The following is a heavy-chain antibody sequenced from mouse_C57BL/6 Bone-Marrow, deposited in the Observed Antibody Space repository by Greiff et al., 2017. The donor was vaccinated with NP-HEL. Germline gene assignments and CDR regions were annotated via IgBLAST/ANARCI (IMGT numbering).Heavy chain of an antibody. CDR1: GFTFSSYA. CDR2: ISDGGSYT. D-gene: IGHD1-1*01. Sequence: DVMLVESGGGLVKPGGSLKLSCAASGFTFSSYAMSWVRQTPEKRLEWVATISDGGSYTYYPDNVKGRFTISRDNAKNNLYLQMSHLKSEDTAMYYCARDYALRGYFDVWGTGTTVTVSS. J-gene: IGHJ1*03. CDR3: ARDYALRGYFDV. V-gene: IGHV5-4*01.